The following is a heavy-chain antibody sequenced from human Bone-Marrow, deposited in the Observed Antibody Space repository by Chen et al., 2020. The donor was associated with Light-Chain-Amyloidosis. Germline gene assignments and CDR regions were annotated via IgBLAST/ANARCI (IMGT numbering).Heavy chain of an antibody. CDR1: GGSFSGYY. Sequence: QVQLQQWGAGLLKPSETLSLTCAVYGGSFSGYYWSWIRQPPGKGLEWIGEINHSGSTNYNPSLTSRVTISVDTSKNQLSLKLSSVTAADTAVYYCARGRGGIAAAGIRFPRIRPLDYWGQGTLVTVSS. J-gene: IGHJ4*02. V-gene: IGHV4-34*01. D-gene: IGHD6-13*01. CDR2: INHSGST. CDR3: ARGRGGIAAAGIRFPRIRPLDY.